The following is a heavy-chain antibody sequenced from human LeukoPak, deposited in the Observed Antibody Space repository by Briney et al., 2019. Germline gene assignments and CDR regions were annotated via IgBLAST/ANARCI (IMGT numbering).Heavy chain of an antibody. V-gene: IGHV4-34*01. CDR1: GGSFSGYY. Sequence: SETLSLTCAVYGGSFSGYYWSWIRQPPGKGLEWIGEINHSGSTNYNPSLKSRVTISVDTSKNQFSLRLSSVTAADTAVYYCARKGDYEGFDYWGQGTLVTVSS. CDR3: ARKGDYEGFDY. CDR2: INHSGST. J-gene: IGHJ4*02. D-gene: IGHD4-17*01.